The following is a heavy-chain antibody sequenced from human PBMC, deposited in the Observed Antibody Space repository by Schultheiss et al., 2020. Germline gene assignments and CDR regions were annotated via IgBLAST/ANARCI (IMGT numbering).Heavy chain of an antibody. J-gene: IGHJ5*02. CDR2: ISSSGSTI. CDR3: AKDYKGDYGDFGLVGAVYGS. V-gene: IGHV3-48*04. Sequence: GESLKISCAASGFTFSNAWMNWVRQAPGKGLEWVSYISSSGSTIYYADSVKGRFTISRDNAKNSLYLQMNSLRAEDTALYYCAKDYKGDYGDFGLVGAVYGSWGQGTLVTVSA. CDR1: GFTFSNAW. D-gene: IGHD4-17*01.